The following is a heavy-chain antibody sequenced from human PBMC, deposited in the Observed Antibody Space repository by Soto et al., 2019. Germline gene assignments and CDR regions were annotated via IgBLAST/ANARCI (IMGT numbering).Heavy chain of an antibody. CDR3: AGVGKTTVAFQH. CDR1: GGTFSSYA. J-gene: IGHJ1*01. Sequence: QVKLVQSGAEVKKPGSSVKVYCKASGGTFSSYAISWVRQAPGQGLEWMGGIIPIFGTANYAQKFQGRVTITADESTSTGYRAMSRLRAEDTAVYFRAGVGKTTVAFQHWGQGNLVNVCS. CDR2: IIPIFGTA. D-gene: IGHD4-17*01. V-gene: IGHV1-69*12.